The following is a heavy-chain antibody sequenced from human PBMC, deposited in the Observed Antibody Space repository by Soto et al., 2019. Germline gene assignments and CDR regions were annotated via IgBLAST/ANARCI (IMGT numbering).Heavy chain of an antibody. Sequence: ASVKVSCKASGYTFTCYGIRWVRQAPGQGLEWMGWISAYNGNTNYAQKLQGRVTMTTDTSTSTAYMELRSLRSDDTAVYYCARDHELVAVAWDAFDIWGQGTMVTVSS. D-gene: IGHD6-19*01. CDR1: GYTFTCYG. V-gene: IGHV1-18*01. J-gene: IGHJ3*02. CDR3: ARDHELVAVAWDAFDI. CDR2: ISAYNGNT.